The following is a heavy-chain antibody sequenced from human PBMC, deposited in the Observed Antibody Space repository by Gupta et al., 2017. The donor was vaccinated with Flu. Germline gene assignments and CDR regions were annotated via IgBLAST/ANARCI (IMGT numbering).Heavy chain of an antibody. CDR3: AKEYYDFWSGYYPQICDY. D-gene: IGHD3-3*01. V-gene: IGHV3-23*01. CDR1: FSSYA. Sequence: FSSYAMSWVRQAPGKGLEWVSAISGSGGSTYYADSVKGRFTISRDNSKNTLYLQMNSLRAEDTAVYYCAKEYYDFWSGYYPQICDYWGQGTLGTVSS. CDR2: ISGSGGST. J-gene: IGHJ4*02.